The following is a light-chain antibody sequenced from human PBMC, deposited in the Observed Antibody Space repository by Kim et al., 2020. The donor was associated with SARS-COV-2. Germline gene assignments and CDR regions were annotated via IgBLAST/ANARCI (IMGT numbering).Light chain of an antibody. Sequence: DIQMTQSPSTLSASVGDRVTITCRASQNINNWLAWYQQKPGRAPKLLIYKESHLEAGVPSRFSGVGFGTEFTLTISSLQPDDFATYYCQQYTGSYAFGQGTKLEI. J-gene: IGKJ2*01. CDR3: QQYTGSYA. V-gene: IGKV1-5*03. CDR2: KES. CDR1: QNINNW.